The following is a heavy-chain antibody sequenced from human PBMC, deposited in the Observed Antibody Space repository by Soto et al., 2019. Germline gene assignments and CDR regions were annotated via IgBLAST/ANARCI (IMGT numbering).Heavy chain of an antibody. J-gene: IGHJ5*02. V-gene: IGHV3-23*01. CDR3: AKYGESRTFDP. Sequence: EVQLLESGGGLVQPGGSLRLSCAASASGFTFSSYAMSWVRQAPGKGLEWVSTISGSGSSTYYADSVKGPFTIPRDNSKNPVYLQMNSLRAEDTAVYYCAKYGESRTFDPWGQGTLVTVFS. D-gene: IGHD4-17*01. CDR2: ISGSGSST. CDR1: GFTFSSYA.